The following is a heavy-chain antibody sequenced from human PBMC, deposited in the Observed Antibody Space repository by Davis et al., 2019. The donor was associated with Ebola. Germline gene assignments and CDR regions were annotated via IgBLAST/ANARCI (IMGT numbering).Heavy chain of an antibody. D-gene: IGHD3-10*01. V-gene: IGHV1-46*01. Sequence: ASVKVSCKAFGHTFTNYYVHWVRQAPGQGLEWMGVINPSAGYTNYAQKFQGRVTITRDTSTSTVYMEVTRLRSDDTAVYYCARDLSYSYYYHYYGMDVWGQGTTVTVSS. CDR2: INPSAGYT. J-gene: IGHJ6*02. CDR1: GHTFTNYY. CDR3: ARDLSYSYYYHYYGMDV.